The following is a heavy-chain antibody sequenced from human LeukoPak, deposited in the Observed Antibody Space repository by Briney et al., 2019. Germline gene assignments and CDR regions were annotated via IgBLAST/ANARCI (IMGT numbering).Heavy chain of an antibody. J-gene: IGHJ6*03. D-gene: IGHD1-26*01. CDR3: ARHSGSYPDRTYYYMDV. CDR1: GGTFSSYA. Sequence: SVKVSCKASGGTFSSYAISWVRQAPGQGLEWMGGIIPIFGTANYAQKFQGRVTITADESTSTAYMELSSLRSEDTAVYYCARHSGSYPDRTYYYMDVWGKGTTVTVSS. CDR2: IIPIFGTA. V-gene: IGHV1-69*13.